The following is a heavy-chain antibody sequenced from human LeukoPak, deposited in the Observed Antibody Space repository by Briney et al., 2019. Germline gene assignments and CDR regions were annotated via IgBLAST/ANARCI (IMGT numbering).Heavy chain of an antibody. CDR2: IYYSGST. CDR1: GGSISGYY. Sequence: SETLSLTCTVSGGSISGYYWSWVWQPPGKGLEWIGYIYYSGSTNYNPSLKSRLTISVDTSKNQFSLRLSSVTAADTAVYYCARETVTTTNGMDVWGKGTTVTVSS. J-gene: IGHJ6*04. CDR3: ARETVTTTNGMDV. V-gene: IGHV4-59*01. D-gene: IGHD4-17*01.